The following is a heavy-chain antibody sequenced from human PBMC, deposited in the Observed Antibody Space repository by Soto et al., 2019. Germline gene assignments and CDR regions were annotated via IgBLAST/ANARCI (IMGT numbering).Heavy chain of an antibody. CDR2: IRSKPNSYAT. Sequence: GGSLRLSCAASGFTFSGSAMHWVRQASEKGLEWVGRIRSKPNSYATEYAASVQGRFTISRDDSKNTAYPHMNNLKTEDTAVYYCISFCSSCFFDYWGQGTPVTVSS. D-gene: IGHD6-13*01. CDR3: ISFCSSCFFDY. CDR1: GFTFSGSA. V-gene: IGHV3-73*01. J-gene: IGHJ4*02.